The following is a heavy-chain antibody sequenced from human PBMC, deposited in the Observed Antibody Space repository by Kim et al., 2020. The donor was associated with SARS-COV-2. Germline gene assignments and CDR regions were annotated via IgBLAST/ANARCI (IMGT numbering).Heavy chain of an antibody. J-gene: IGHJ4*01. V-gene: IGHV3-23*01. D-gene: IGHD6-13*01. CDR1: GFTLSSYA. CDR3: AKDPRGNSWYFGAG. CDR2: LAHTDGST. Sequence: GGSLRLSCTASGFTLSSYAMSWVRQAPGKGLEWVSALAHTDGSTYYADSVKGRFTISRDNSKNTLYLQMNNLRAEDTALYYCAKDPRGNSWYFGAGWGQGTLVTVSS.